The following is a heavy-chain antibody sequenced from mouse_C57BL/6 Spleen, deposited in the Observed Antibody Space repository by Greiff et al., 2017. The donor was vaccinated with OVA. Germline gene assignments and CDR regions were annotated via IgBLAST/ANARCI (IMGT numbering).Heavy chain of an antibody. V-gene: IGHV1-19*01. CDR2: INPYNGGT. D-gene: IGHD1-1*01. J-gene: IGHJ4*01. CDR3: ARGASLITTVVARYAMDY. Sequence: VQLQQSGPVLVKPGASVKMSCKASGYTFTDYYMNWVKQSHGKSLEWIGVINPYNGGTSYNQKFKGKATLTVDKSSSTAYMELNSLTSEDSAVYYCARGASLITTVVARYAMDYWGQGTSVTGSS. CDR1: GYTFTDYY.